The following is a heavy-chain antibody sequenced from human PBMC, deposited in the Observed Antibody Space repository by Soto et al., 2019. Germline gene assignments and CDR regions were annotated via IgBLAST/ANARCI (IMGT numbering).Heavy chain of an antibody. D-gene: IGHD6-19*01. J-gene: IGHJ4*02. CDR3: ARQGLDSSGWEG. CDR2: IYYSGST. V-gene: IGHV4-39*01. CDR1: GGSISSSSYY. Sequence: QLQLQESGPGLVKPSETLSLTCTVSGGSISSSSYYWGWIRQPPGKGLEWIGSIYYSGSTYYNPSLKSRVTISVDTSKNQFSLKLSSVTAADTAVYYCARQGLDSSGWEGWGQGTLVTVSS.